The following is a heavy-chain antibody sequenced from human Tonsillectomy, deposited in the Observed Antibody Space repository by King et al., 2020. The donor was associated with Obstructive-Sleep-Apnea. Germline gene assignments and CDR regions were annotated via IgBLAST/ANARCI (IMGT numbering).Heavy chain of an antibody. Sequence: QLVQSGPEVKKPGTSVKVSCKASGFTFTSSAVQWVRQARGQRLEWIGWIVGGSGNTNYAQKFQERVIITREMSTTTAYIELSSLRSEDTAVYYCATGGGDYNGEDYYGLDVWGQGTTVTVS. J-gene: IGHJ6*02. CDR2: IVGGSGNT. CDR1: GFTFTSSA. D-gene: IGHD4-17*01. CDR3: ATGGGDYNGEDYYGLDV. V-gene: IGHV1-58*01.